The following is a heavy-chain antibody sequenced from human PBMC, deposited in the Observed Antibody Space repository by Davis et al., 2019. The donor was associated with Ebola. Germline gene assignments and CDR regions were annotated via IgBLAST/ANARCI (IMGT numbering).Heavy chain of an antibody. D-gene: IGHD2-21*01. CDR1: GFTFSNFA. Sequence: PGGSLRLSCAASGFTFSNFAMSWVRQAPGGGLDWVACISPTGLDKKYADSVEGRFIISRDNSKNILYLQMNSLRNEDTAMYYCANNCGHNCQFDYWGQGILVSVSS. J-gene: IGHJ4*02. CDR2: ISPTGLDK. CDR3: ANNCGHNCQFDY. V-gene: IGHV3-23*01.